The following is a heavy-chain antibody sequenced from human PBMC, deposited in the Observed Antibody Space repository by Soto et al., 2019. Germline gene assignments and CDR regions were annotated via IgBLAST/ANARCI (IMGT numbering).Heavy chain of an antibody. CDR2: ISSSSSTI. CDR1: GFTFSSYS. V-gene: IGHV3-48*02. D-gene: IGHD3-10*01. Sequence: GGSLRLSCAASGFTFSSYSMNWVRQAPGKGLEWVSYISSSSSTIYYADSVKGRFTISRDNAKNSLYLQMNSLRDEDTAVYYCARDLWFGEVVVGYFDYWGQGTLVTVSS. J-gene: IGHJ4*02. CDR3: ARDLWFGEVVVGYFDY.